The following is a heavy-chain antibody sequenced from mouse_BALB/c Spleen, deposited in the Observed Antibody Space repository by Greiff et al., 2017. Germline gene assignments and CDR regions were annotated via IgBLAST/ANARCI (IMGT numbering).Heavy chain of an antibody. CDR1: GFSLTSYG. D-gene: IGHD1-1*01. V-gene: IGHV2-2*02. CDR2: IWSGGST. J-gene: IGHJ4*01. Sequence: VKLVESGPGLVQPSQSLSITCTVSGFSLTSYGVHWVRQSPGKGLEWLGVIWSGGSTDYNAAFISRLSISKDNSKSQVFFKMNSLQANDTAIDYSVVSYYAMDYWGQGTSVTVSA. CDR3: VVSYYAMDY.